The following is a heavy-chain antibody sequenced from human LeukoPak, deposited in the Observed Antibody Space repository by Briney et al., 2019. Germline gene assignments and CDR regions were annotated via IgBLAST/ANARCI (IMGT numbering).Heavy chain of an antibody. CDR2: IKPGNGDT. Sequence: GASVKVSCKPSGYTFINYVVHWVRQAPGQRLEWMGWIKPGNGDTKYSQKFQGRVTITSDTSANTGYLELRSLTSEDTAVYYCARDLLSDSDTYYDYWGQGTLVAVSS. J-gene: IGHJ4*02. V-gene: IGHV1-3*01. D-gene: IGHD3-16*01. CDR3: ARDLLSDSDTYYDY. CDR1: GYTFINYV.